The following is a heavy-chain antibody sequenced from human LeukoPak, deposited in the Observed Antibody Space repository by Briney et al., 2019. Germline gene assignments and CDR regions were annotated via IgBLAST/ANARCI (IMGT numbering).Heavy chain of an antibody. D-gene: IGHD3-9*01. CDR3: ARRTAVLRYFDWLT. CDR2: INHSGST. V-gene: IGHV4-34*01. CDR1: GGSFSGYY. Sequence: PSETLSLTCAVYGGSFSGYYWSWIRQPPGKGLEWIGEINHSGSTNYNPSLKSRVTISVDTSKNQFSLKLSSVTAADTAVYYCARRTAVLRYFDWLTGGQGTLVTVSS. J-gene: IGHJ4*02.